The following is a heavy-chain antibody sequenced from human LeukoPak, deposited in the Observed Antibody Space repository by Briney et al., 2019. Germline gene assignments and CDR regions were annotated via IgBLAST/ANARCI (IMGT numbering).Heavy chain of an antibody. D-gene: IGHD6-19*01. CDR1: GYTFTSYG. Sequence: ASVKVSCKASGYTFTSYGISWVRQAPGQGLEWMGWISACNGNTNYAQKLQGRVTMTTDTSTSTAYMELRSLRSDDTAVYYCARELIAVAGTSYDYWGQGTLVTVSS. CDR3: ARELIAVAGTSYDY. V-gene: IGHV1-18*04. J-gene: IGHJ4*02. CDR2: ISACNGNT.